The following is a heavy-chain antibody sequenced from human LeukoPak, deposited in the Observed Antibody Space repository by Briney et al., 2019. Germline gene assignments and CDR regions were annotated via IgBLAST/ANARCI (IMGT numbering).Heavy chain of an antibody. V-gene: IGHV3-53*05. CDR2: IHSGGET. CDR3: AKGISSGWYGGVDY. Sequence: GGSLRLSCAASGFSVSNNYMSWFRQAPGKGLEWVSVIHSGGETYYTDSVKGRFTISRDNSKNSLYLQMNSLRTEDTALYYCAKGISSGWYGGVDYWGQGTLVTVSS. CDR1: GFSVSNNY. J-gene: IGHJ4*02. D-gene: IGHD6-19*01.